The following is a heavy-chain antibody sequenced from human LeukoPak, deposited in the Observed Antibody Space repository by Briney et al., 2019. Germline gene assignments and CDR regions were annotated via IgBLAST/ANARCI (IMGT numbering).Heavy chain of an antibody. CDR3: ASSGSYRNDAFDI. D-gene: IGHD1-26*01. V-gene: IGHV4-61*01. Sequence: SETLSLTCTVSGGSVSSGSYSWSWIRQPPGKGLEWIGYIYYSGSTNYNPSLKSRVTISVDTSKNQFSLKLSSVTAADTAVYYCASSGSYRNDAFDIWGQGTMVTVSS. CDR2: IYYSGST. J-gene: IGHJ3*02. CDR1: GGSVSSGSYS.